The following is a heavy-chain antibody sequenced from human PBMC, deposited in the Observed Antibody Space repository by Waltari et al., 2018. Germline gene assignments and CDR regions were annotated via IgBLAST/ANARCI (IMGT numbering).Heavy chain of an antibody. CDR2: INPDGRTT. J-gene: IGHJ4*02. CDR3: TRGGNYYFDY. V-gene: IGHV3-74*01. Sequence: EVQLVESGGGLLQPGGSLRLSCAASGFPFSSSWIHWVRQPPGKGLGWVSRINPDGRTTNYADSVRGRFTISRDNAQNTVYLEMNSLRAEDTAVYFCTRGGNYYFDYWGRGTLVTVSS. CDR1: GFPFSSSW. D-gene: IGHD5-12*01.